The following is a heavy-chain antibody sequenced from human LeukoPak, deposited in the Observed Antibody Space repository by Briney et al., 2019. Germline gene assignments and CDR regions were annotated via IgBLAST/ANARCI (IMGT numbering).Heavy chain of an antibody. CDR3: ARVPFTDYYYYYMDV. Sequence: PSETLSLTCTASGGSISSGGYYWSWIRQHPGKGLEWIGYIYYSGSTYYNPSLKSRVTISVDTSKNQFSLKLSSVTAADTAVYYCARVPFTDYYYYYMDVWGKGTTVTVSS. V-gene: IGHV4-31*03. CDR2: IYYSGST. CDR1: GGSISSGGYY. J-gene: IGHJ6*03.